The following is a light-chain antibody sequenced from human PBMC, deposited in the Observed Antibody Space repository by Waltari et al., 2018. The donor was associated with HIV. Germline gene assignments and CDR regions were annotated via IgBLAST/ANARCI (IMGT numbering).Light chain of an antibody. CDR2: RNN. CDR1: NSNIGSNS. V-gene: IGLV1-44*01. Sequence: QSVLTQPPSASGTPGQRVTISCSGRNSNIGSNSVTWYQQFPGTAPKLLIYRNNQRPSGVPDRVSGSKSGTSASLAIRGLQSEDEADYYCSSWHDSPNGWVFGAGTKLTVL. J-gene: IGLJ3*02. CDR3: SSWHDSPNGWV.